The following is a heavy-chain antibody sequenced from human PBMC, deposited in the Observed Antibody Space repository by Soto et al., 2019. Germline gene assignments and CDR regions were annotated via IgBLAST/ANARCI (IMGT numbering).Heavy chain of an antibody. CDR1: GFTFSSYA. CDR2: ISGSGGST. J-gene: IGHJ4*02. V-gene: IGHV3-23*01. D-gene: IGHD3-16*01. CDR3: AKQDYNMITFGGVKWDY. Sequence: GGSLRLSCAASGFTFSSYAMFWVRQAQGKGLEWVSAISGSGGSTYYADSVQGRFTISRDNSKDTLYLQIDRLRAEETAVYYFAKQDYNMITFGGVKWDYWGQGALVTVSS.